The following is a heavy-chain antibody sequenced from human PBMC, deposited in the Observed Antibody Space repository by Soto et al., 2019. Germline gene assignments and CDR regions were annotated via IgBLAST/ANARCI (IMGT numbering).Heavy chain of an antibody. Sequence: QVQLQESGPGLVKPSQTLSLTCTVSGGSINSGIDYWNWIRQHPGKGLEWIGYIFSSGSTYYNPSLKRRLTISVDTSKNQFSLKLSSVTAADTAVYYCARGWNYLDYWGQGTLVTVSS. D-gene: IGHD1-1*01. CDR1: GGSINSGIDY. J-gene: IGHJ4*02. CDR3: ARGWNYLDY. V-gene: IGHV4-31*03. CDR2: IFSSGST.